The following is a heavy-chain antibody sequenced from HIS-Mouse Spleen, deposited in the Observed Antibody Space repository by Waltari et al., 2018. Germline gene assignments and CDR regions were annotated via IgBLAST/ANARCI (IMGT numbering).Heavy chain of an antibody. CDR3: ARGRGSGWSPNWFDP. J-gene: IGHJ5*02. CDR2: INHSGST. V-gene: IGHV4-34*01. CDR1: GGSFSGYY. D-gene: IGHD6-19*01. Sequence: QVQLQQWGAGLLKPSETLSLTCAVYGGSFSGYYWSWIRQPPGKGLEWIGEINHSGSTNNNPSLKSRVTISVDTSKNQFSLKLSSVTAADTAVYYCARGRGSGWSPNWFDPWGQGTLVTVSS.